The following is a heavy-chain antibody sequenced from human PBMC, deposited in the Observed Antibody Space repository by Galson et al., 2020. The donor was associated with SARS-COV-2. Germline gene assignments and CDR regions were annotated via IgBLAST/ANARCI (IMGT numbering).Heavy chain of an antibody. V-gene: IGHV5-51*01. D-gene: IGHD3-10*01. CDR3: ARHVGAGYYGSGSHKGYFDY. CDR1: GYSFTSYW. CDR2: IYPGDSDT. Sequence: GASLKISCKGSGYSFTSYWIGWVRQMPGKGLEWMGIIYPGDSDTRYSPSFQGQVTISADKSISTAYLQWSSLKASDTAMYYCARHVGAGYYGSGSHKGYFDYWGQGTLVTVSS. J-gene: IGHJ4*02.